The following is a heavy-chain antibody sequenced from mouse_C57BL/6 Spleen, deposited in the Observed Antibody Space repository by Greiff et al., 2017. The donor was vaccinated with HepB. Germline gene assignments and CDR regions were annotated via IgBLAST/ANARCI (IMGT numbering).Heavy chain of an antibody. CDR3: ASQGYSDSNYVRYAMDY. Sequence: VQLQQSGAELMKPGASVKLSCKATGYTFTGYWIEWVKQRPGHGLEWIGEIVPGSGSTNYNEKFKGKATFTADTSSNTAYMQLSSLTTEDSAIYYCASQGYSDSNYVRYAMDYWGQGTSVTVSS. D-gene: IGHD2-5*01. CDR1: GYTFTGYW. J-gene: IGHJ4*01. CDR2: IVPGSGST. V-gene: IGHV1-9*01.